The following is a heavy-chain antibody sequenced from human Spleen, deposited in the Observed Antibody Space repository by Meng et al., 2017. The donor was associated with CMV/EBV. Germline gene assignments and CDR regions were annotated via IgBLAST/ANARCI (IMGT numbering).Heavy chain of an antibody. CDR1: GGTFSSYA. V-gene: IGHV1-2*02. J-gene: IGHJ1*01. Sequence: ASVKVSCKASGGTFSSYAISWVRQAPGQGLEWMGWIDPNGGDTNYAENLQGRVTMTTDSSISTAYMEVTRLSFDDSAVYFCTRVYITGSYYAFWGQGSLVTVSS. CDR3: TRVYITGSYYAF. D-gene: IGHD1-26*01. CDR2: IDPNGGDT.